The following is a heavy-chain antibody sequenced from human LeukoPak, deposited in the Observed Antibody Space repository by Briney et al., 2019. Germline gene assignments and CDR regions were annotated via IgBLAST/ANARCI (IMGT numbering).Heavy chain of an antibody. V-gene: IGHV3-74*01. CDR2: MNGEGTTI. CDR3: ATARNFRFEY. D-gene: IGHD1-7*01. J-gene: IGHJ4*02. Sequence: GGSLRLSCATSGLTFRTTWMHWVRQTPGKGLMWVSRMNGEGTTIDYADSVKGRFTVSRDYAKNTLFLQMNNLRTEDTALYFCATARNFRFEYWGQGSLVIVSA. CDR1: GLTFRTTW.